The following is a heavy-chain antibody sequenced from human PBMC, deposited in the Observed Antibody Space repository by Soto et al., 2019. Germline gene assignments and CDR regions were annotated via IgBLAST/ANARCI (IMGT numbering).Heavy chain of an antibody. Sequence: GGSLRLSCAASGVTFTSYAMTWVRQAPGKGLEWVSSISSTTNYIYYGDSMKGRFTISRDNAKNSLYLEMNSLRAEDTAVYYCARESEDLTSNFDYWGQGTLVTVSS. J-gene: IGHJ4*02. CDR1: GVTFTSYA. CDR3: ARESEDLTSNFDY. CDR2: ISSTTNYI. V-gene: IGHV3-21*06.